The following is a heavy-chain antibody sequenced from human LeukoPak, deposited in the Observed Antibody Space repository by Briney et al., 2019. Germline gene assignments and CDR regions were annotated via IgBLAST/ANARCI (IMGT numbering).Heavy chain of an antibody. V-gene: IGHV4-39*07. J-gene: IGHJ4*02. CDR3: ARDNVGYSYGPHALDY. CDR2: IYYSGST. D-gene: IGHD1-26*01. Sequence: PSETLSLTCTVSGGSISSSNYYWGWIRQPPGKGLEWIGSIYYSGSTYSNPSLKSRVTISADTSKNQFSLKLSSVTAADTAVYYCARDNVGYSYGPHALDYWGQGTLVTVSS. CDR1: GGSISSSNYY.